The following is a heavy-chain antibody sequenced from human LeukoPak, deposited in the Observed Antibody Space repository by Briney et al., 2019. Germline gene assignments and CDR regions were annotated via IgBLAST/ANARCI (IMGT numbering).Heavy chain of an antibody. CDR1: GFTFSSYA. CDR3: AKVGIYEGYYYGSGIAWFDP. Sequence: GGSLRLSCAASGFTFSSYAMHWVRQAPGKGLEWVAVISYDGSNKYYADSVKGRFTISRDNSKNTLYLQMNSLRAEDTAVYYCAKVGIYEGYYYGSGIAWFDPWGQGTLVTVSS. V-gene: IGHV3-30*04. D-gene: IGHD3-10*01. J-gene: IGHJ5*02. CDR2: ISYDGSNK.